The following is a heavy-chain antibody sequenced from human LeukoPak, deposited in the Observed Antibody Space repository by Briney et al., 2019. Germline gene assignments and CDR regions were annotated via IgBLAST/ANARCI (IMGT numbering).Heavy chain of an antibody. CDR3: ARDPSYDSSGPYFDY. J-gene: IGHJ4*02. CDR1: GFTFSSYS. V-gene: IGHV3-21*01. CDR2: ISSSSSYI. Sequence: GGSLRLSCAASGFTFSSYSMNWVRQAPGKGLEWVSSISSSSSYIYYADSVKGRFTISRDNAKNSLYLQMNSLRAEDTAVYYCARDPSYDSSGPYFDYWGQGTLVTVSS. D-gene: IGHD3-22*01.